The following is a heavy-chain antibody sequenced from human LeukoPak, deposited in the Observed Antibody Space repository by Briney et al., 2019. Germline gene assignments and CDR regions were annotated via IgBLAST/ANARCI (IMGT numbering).Heavy chain of an antibody. CDR3: ARSYIAAAGDDY. CDR2: ISSSSSYI. D-gene: IGHD6-25*01. V-gene: IGHV3-21*01. Sequence: GGSLRLSCAASGFTFSSYSTNWVRQAPGKGLEWVSSISSSSSYIYYADSVKGRFTISRDNAKNSLYLQMNSLRAEDTAVYYCARSYIAAAGDDYWGQGTLVTVSS. J-gene: IGHJ4*02. CDR1: GFTFSSYS.